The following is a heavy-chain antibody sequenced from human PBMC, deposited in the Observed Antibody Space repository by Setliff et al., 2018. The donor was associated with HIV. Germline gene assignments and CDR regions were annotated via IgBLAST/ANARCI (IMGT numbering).Heavy chain of an antibody. CDR2: INTSGST. CDR1: GGSVSNYY. V-gene: IGHV4-4*07. CDR3: ARLRPSVADRSYLDH. Sequence: PSETLSLTCTVSGGSVSNYYWTWIRQSAGKGLEWIGHINTSGSTKYNPSLKSRLTMSVDSSGNQFSLTLTSVTAADTAVYYCARLRPSVADRSYLDHWGQGTLVTVSS. D-gene: IGHD6-19*01. J-gene: IGHJ4*02.